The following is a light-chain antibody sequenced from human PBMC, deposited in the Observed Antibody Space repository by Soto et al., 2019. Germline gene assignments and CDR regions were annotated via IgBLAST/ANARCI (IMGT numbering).Light chain of an antibody. V-gene: IGLV1-51*01. CDR2: DNN. CDR3: GTWDSSLSAGV. Sequence: QSVLTQPPSVSAAPGQKVTISCSGSSSNIGNNFVSWYQHLPGTAPKLLIYDNNRRPSGIPDRFSGSKSATSATLGITGLQAGDDADYYCGTWDSSLSAGVFGGGTKLTV. J-gene: IGLJ2*01. CDR1: SSNIGNNF.